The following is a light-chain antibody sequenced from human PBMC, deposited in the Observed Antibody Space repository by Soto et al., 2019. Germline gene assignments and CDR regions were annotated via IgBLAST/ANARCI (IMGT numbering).Light chain of an antibody. CDR1: QSVSIN. CDR3: QQYNNGPPIT. V-gene: IGKV3-15*01. J-gene: IGKJ5*01. CDR2: GTS. Sequence: IVMTQSPATLSVSPGERATLSCRASQSVSINLAWYQQKPGQAPRLLIYGTSTRATGIPARFSGSGSRTEFTLTISSLQSEDFAVYFCQQYNNGPPITFGQGTRVAIK.